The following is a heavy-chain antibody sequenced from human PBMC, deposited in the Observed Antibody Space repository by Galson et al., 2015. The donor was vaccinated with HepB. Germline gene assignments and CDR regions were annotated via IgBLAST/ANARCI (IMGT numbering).Heavy chain of an antibody. CDR1: GFTFSSYG. J-gene: IGHJ5*02. V-gene: IGHV3-30*03. CDR3: ARATNTVTTLGGWFDP. D-gene: IGHD4-17*01. CDR2: ISYDGSSK. Sequence: SLRLSCAASGFTFSSYGMHWVRQAPGKGLEWVAVISYDGSSKYYADSVKGRFISSRDNSKNTLYLQMNSLRAEDTAVYYCARATNTVTTLGGWFDPWGQGALVTVSS.